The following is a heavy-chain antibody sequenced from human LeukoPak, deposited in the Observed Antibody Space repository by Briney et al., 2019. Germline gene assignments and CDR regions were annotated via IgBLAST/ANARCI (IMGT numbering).Heavy chain of an antibody. J-gene: IGHJ4*02. CDR1: GYTFIGYY. CDR2: INPNSGGT. CDR3: ARGGRVVGAIAGDY. D-gene: IGHD1-26*01. V-gene: IGHV1-2*02. Sequence: ASVKVSCTASGYTFIGYYMHWVRQAPGQGLEWMGWINPNSGGTNYAQKFQGRVTMTRDTSISTAYMELSRLRSDDTAVYYCARGGRVVGAIAGDYWGQGTLVTVSS.